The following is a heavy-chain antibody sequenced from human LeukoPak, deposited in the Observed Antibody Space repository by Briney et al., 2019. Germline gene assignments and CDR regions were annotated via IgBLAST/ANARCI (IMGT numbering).Heavy chain of an antibody. D-gene: IGHD3-22*01. CDR2: IYTSGST. Sequence: PSETLSLTCTVSGGSISGDYWSWIRQPAGTGLEWIGRIYTSGSTNYNPSLKSRVTISVDTSKNQFSLKLSSVTAADTAVYYCARLGYYDSSGHHDYWGQGTLVTVSS. CDR3: ARLGYYDSSGHHDY. CDR1: GGSISGDY. V-gene: IGHV4-4*07. J-gene: IGHJ4*02.